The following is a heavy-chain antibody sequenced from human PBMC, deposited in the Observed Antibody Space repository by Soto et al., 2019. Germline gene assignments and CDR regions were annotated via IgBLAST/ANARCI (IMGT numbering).Heavy chain of an antibody. D-gene: IGHD3-22*01. V-gene: IGHV4-61*01. CDR1: GGSVSSGSYY. Sequence: QVQLQESGPGLVKPSETLSLTCTVSGGSVSSGSYYWSWIRQPPGKGLEWIGDTYYSGSTNYNPSLKGRVTISVDTSKNQLSLMLSSVNAADTAVYYCARDPVLDSSGYSYWGDAFDIWGQGTMVTVSS. CDR3: ARDPVLDSSGYSYWGDAFDI. CDR2: TYYSGST. J-gene: IGHJ3*02.